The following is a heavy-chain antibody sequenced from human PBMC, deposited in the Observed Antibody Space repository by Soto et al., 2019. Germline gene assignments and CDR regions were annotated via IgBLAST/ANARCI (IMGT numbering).Heavy chain of an antibody. V-gene: IGHV3-23*01. CDR3: AKPSSEYSSSWYYCDY. D-gene: IGHD6-13*01. Sequence: EVQLLESGGGLVQPGGSLRLSCAASGFTFSSYAMSWVRQAPGKGLEWVSAISGSGGSTYYADSVKGRFTISRDNSKNTLYLQMNSVRAEDTAVYYCAKPSSEYSSSWYYCDYWGQGTLVTVSA. J-gene: IGHJ4*02. CDR2: ISGSGGST. CDR1: GFTFSSYA.